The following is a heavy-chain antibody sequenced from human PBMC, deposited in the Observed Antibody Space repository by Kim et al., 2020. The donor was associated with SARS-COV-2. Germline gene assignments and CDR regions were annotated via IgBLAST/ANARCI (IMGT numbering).Heavy chain of an antibody. CDR3: ARGHYYDSSGYASYWYFDL. V-gene: IGHV1-69*13. CDR2: IIPIFGTA. J-gene: IGHJ2*01. D-gene: IGHD3-22*01. Sequence: SVKVSCKASGGTFSSYAISWVRQAPGQGLEWMGGIIPIFGTANYAQKFQGRVTITADESTSTAYMELSSLRSEDTAVYYCARGHYYDSSGYASYWYFDLWGRGTLVTVSS. CDR1: GGTFSSYA.